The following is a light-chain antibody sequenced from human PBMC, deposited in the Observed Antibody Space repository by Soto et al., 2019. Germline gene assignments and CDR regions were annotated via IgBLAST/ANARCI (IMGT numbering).Light chain of an antibody. J-gene: IGLJ2*01. V-gene: IGLV2-11*01. CDR2: DVS. CDR1: SSDVGGYKY. Sequence: QSVLTQPRSVSGSPGQSVTISCTGTSSDVGGYKYVSWYQQHPGKAPKLMIYDVSTRPSGVPDRFSGSKSGNTASLTISGLQTEDEADYYCCSYAGSYTVVFGGGTQLTVL. CDR3: CSYAGSYTVV.